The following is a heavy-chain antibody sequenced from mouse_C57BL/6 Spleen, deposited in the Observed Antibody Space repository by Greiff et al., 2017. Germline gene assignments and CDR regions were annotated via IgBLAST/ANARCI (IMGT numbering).Heavy chain of an antibody. Sequence: QVQLQQPGAELVMPGASVKLSCKASGYTFTSYWMHWVKQRPGQGLEWIGEIDPSDSYTNYNQKFKGKSTLTVDKSSSTAYMQLSSLTSEDSAVYYCARSPLRDFDDWGQGTTLTVSS. CDR2: IDPSDSYT. CDR1: GYTFTSYW. J-gene: IGHJ2*01. V-gene: IGHV1-69*01. CDR3: ARSPLRDFDD.